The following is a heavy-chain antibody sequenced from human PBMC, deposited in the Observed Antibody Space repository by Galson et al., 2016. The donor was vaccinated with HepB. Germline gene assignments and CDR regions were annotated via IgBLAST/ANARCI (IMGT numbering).Heavy chain of an antibody. D-gene: IGHD3-3*01. CDR2: ISAYNGIT. V-gene: IGHV1-18*01. J-gene: IGHJ4*02. CDR3: ARDLENYDFWSDYYKCLDY. Sequence: SVKVSCKASGYTFTNYGINWVRQAPGQGLEWMGWISAYNGITVYAQKLQGRVTMTTDTSTSTAYMELRSLRSDDTAVYYCARDLENYDFWSDYYKCLDYWGQGTLVTVSS. CDR1: GYTFTNYG.